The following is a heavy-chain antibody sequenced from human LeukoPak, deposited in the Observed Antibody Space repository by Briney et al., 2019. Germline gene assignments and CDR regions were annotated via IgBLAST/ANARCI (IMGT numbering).Heavy chain of an antibody. CDR1: GGSISSSSYY. CDR3: ASGVYCGSGSYSWAIY. CDR2: IYYSGST. J-gene: IGHJ4*02. V-gene: IGHV4-39*01. D-gene: IGHD3-10*01. Sequence: SETLSLTCTVSGGSISSSSYYWGWIRQPPGKGLEWIGSIYYSGSTYYNPSLKSRVTISVDTSKNQFSLKLSSVTAADTAVYYCASGVYCGSGSYSWAIYWGQGTLVTVSS.